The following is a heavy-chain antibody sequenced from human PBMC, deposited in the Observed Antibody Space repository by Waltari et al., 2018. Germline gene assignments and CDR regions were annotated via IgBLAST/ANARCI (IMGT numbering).Heavy chain of an antibody. D-gene: IGHD2-8*01. CDR2: IIRNSGTV. CDR1: AFTGDDYG. Sequence: HLVESGGGLVPPGRSLRLSCAVSAFTGDDYGLHLVRQAPGKGLEWVAGIIRNSGTVGYADSVKGRFSIARDNARNSLHLQLSSLRTEDTALSSLLYNYWGQGTLVTVSS. J-gene: IGHJ4*02. V-gene: IGHV3-9*01. CDR3: LYNY.